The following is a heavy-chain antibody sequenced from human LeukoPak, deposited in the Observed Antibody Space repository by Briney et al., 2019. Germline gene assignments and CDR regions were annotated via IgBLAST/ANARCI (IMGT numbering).Heavy chain of an antibody. V-gene: IGHV1-2*02. J-gene: IGHJ3*02. CDR3: ARDPHSSQTDDAFDI. CDR1: GYTFTGYY. CDR2: INPNSGGA. Sequence: ASVKVSCKASGYTFTGYYMHWVRQAPGQGLEWMGWINPNSGGASSAQNFQGRVTMTRDTSISTAYTELSRLRSDDTAVYYCARDPHSSQTDDAFDIWGQGTMVTVS. D-gene: IGHD3-22*01.